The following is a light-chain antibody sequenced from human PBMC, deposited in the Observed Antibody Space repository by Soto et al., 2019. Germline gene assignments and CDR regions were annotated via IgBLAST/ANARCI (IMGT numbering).Light chain of an antibody. V-gene: IGKV3-11*01. CDR2: DAS. J-gene: IGKJ2*01. CDR1: QNVNNY. Sequence: EVVLTQSPARLSLSPGETATLSCKTSQNVNNYIAWYQQRPGQAPRLLIYDASNGATGIPARFSGSGSGADFTLTVSSLGPEDSAVYYCQQRRNWPPEYTFGQGTKLEI. CDR3: QQRRNWPPEYT.